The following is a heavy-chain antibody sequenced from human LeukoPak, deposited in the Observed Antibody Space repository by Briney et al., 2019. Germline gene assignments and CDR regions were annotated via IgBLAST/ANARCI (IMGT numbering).Heavy chain of an antibody. CDR2: INPNIGGT. Sequence: ASVKVSCKASGYTFTDYYMHWVRQAPGQGLAWMGWINPNIGGTNYAQKFQGRVTMTTDTSISTAYMEVSRLRSDDTAVYYCARVRIGQQLDKYYYYAMDVWGQGTTVTVSS. J-gene: IGHJ6*02. CDR1: GYTFTDYY. CDR3: ARVRIGQQLDKYYYYAMDV. V-gene: IGHV1-2*02. D-gene: IGHD6-13*01.